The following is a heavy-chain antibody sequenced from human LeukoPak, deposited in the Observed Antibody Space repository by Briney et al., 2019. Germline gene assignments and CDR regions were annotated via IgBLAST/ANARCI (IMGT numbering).Heavy chain of an antibody. D-gene: IGHD4-17*01. V-gene: IGHV3-23*01. J-gene: IGHJ4*02. CDR1: GFTFSSYA. CDR2: ISGSGGST. CDR3: AKHDYGDYGADY. Sequence: GGSLRLSCAASGFTFSSYAMSWVRQAPGKGLEWVSAISGSGGSTYYADSVKGRFTISRDNSKNTLYLQMTSLRAEDTAVYYCAKHDYGDYGADYWGQGTLVTVSS.